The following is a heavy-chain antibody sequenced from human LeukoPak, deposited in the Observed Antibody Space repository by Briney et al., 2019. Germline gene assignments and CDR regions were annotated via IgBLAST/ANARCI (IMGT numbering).Heavy chain of an antibody. D-gene: IGHD3-3*01. Sequence: GGSLRLSCAAPGFTFSSYSMNWVRQAPGKGLEWVSYISSSSSTIYYADSVKGRFTISRDNAKNSLYLQMNSLRDEDTAVYYCARGRGITIFGEIDYWGQGTLVTVSS. CDR3: ARGRGITIFGEIDY. CDR2: ISSSSSTI. CDR1: GFTFSSYS. J-gene: IGHJ4*02. V-gene: IGHV3-48*02.